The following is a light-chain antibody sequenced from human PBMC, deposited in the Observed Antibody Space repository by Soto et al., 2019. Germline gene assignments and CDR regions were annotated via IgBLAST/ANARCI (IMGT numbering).Light chain of an antibody. V-gene: IGKV3-11*01. CDR2: LAS. Sequence: EIVLTQSPATLSSFPGDRVTLSCRASQAVNTRLAWYQHRPGQAPRLLIYLASNRAAGVPARFSGSGSGTDFTLTISDVEPEYFAVYYCHQRLSWPRTFGQGTTVDI. J-gene: IGKJ1*01. CDR1: QAVNTR. CDR3: HQRLSWPRT.